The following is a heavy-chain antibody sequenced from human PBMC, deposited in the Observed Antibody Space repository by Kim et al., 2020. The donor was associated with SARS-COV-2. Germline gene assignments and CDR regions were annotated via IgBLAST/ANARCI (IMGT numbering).Heavy chain of an antibody. J-gene: IGHJ4*02. CDR3: ARVEYQWLLAWYYFDY. CDR1: GFTFSDYY. V-gene: IGHV3-11*04. Sequence: GGSLRLSCAASGFTFSDYYMSWIRQAPGKGLEWVSYISSSGSTIYYADSVKGRFTISRDNAKNSLYLQMNSLRAEDTAVYYCARVEYQWLLAWYYFDYWGQGTLVTVSS. CDR2: ISSSGSTI. D-gene: IGHD6-19*01.